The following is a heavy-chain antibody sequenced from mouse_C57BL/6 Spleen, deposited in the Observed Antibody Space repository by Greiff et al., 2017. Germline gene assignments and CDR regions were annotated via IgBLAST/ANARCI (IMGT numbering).Heavy chain of an antibody. CDR1: GYTFTSYW. J-gene: IGHJ4*01. V-gene: IGHV1-55*01. CDR3: ARSEANWDRYYAMDY. D-gene: IGHD4-1*01. Sequence: QVQLQQPGAELVKPGASVKMSCKASGYTFTSYWITWVKQRPGQGLEWIGDIYPGSGSTNYNEKFKSKATLTVDTSSSTAYMQLSSLTSEDSAVYYCARSEANWDRYYAMDYWGQGTSVTVSS. CDR2: IYPGSGST.